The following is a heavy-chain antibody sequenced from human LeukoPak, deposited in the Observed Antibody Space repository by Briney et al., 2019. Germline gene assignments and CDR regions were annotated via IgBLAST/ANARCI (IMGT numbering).Heavy chain of an antibody. J-gene: IGHJ5*02. CDR3: ARGPPLFDP. CDR1: GFTFNTYG. V-gene: IGHV3-30*03. Sequence: PGGSLRLSCAASGFTFNTYGMHWVRQAPGKGLEWVSAIAYDGSSKYYADSVKGRFTISGDNSKTTLYLEMNRLRAEDTAVYYCARGPPLFDPWGQGTLVAVSS. CDR2: IAYDGSSK.